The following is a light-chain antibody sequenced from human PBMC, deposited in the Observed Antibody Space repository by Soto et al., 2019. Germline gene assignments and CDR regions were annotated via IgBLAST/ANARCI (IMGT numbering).Light chain of an antibody. Sequence: DTQMTQSPFSLSASVGDTLTISCRASQDISHYLNWYEQKPGKXLKXXIYDASNLHPGVPSRFRGSGSGTEFSFTITSLQPEDFETYYCQQYDDLPITFGQGTRLENK. J-gene: IGKJ5*01. CDR1: QDISHY. CDR2: DAS. V-gene: IGKV1-33*01. CDR3: QQYDDLPIT.